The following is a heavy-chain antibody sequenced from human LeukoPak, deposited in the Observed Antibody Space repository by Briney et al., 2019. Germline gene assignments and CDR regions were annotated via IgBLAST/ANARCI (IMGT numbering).Heavy chain of an antibody. D-gene: IGHD5-24*01. V-gene: IGHV3-23*01. CDR3: AKDRGDGYNEYYFDY. Sequence: GGSLRLSCAASGFTFSSYAMSWVRQAPGQGLEWVSAISGSGGSTYYADSVKGRFTISRDNSKNTLYLQMNSLRAEDTAVYYCAKDRGDGYNEYYFDYWGQGTLVTVSS. J-gene: IGHJ4*02. CDR1: GFTFSSYA. CDR2: ISGSGGST.